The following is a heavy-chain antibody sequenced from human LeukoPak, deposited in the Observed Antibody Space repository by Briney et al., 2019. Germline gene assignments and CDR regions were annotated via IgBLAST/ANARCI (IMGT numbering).Heavy chain of an antibody. J-gene: IGHJ4*02. D-gene: IGHD3-22*01. CDR3: AKRGYYDSGALRAPFEY. V-gene: IGHV3-23*01. Sequence: GGSLRLSCAASGFTFSDYAMSWVRQAPGKGPEWVSAITGGGRTHYADSVKGRFTISRDSSKNTLYLKMNSLRAEDTAIYYCAKRGYYDSGALRAPFEYWGQGTLVTVSS. CDR1: GFTFSDYA. CDR2: ITGGGRT.